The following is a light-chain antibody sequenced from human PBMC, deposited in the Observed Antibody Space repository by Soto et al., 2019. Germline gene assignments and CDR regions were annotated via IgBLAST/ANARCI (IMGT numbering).Light chain of an antibody. CDR1: QSISSW. CDR3: QQYNSYSWT. CDR2: KAS. V-gene: IGKV1-5*03. Sequence: DIQMTQSPSTLSASVGDRVTITCRASQSISSWLAWYQQKPGKAPKLLIYKASSLESGVPSRLSGSGSGTEFTLTISSLQPDDFATCYCQQYNSYSWTFGQGTKVEIK. J-gene: IGKJ1*01.